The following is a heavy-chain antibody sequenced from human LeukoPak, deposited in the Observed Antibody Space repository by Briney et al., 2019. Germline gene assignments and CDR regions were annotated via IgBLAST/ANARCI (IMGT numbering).Heavy chain of an antibody. J-gene: IGHJ4*02. V-gene: IGHV3-7*01. CDR2: IKADGSEE. CDR1: GFTFGSNW. CDR3: ARNTLSAAGDY. Sequence: GGSLRLSCAASGFTFGSNWMTWVRQAPGRGLEWVANIKADGSEESYADSVKGRFTISRDNAKNLVFLQMNSLRTEDTAVYYCARNTLSAAGDYWGQGTLISVSS. D-gene: IGHD6-13*01.